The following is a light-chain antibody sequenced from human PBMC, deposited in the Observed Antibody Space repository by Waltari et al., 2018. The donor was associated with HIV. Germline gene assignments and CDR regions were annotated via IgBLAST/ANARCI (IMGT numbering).Light chain of an antibody. CDR2: GVT. CDR1: HNDIGSYDF. CDR3: SSYTNRQTLV. Sequence: QSALTQPASLSGSPGQSITISCTGTHNDIGSYDFVSWYQQYPGQAPQLIIFGVTSRPSGISSRFSASKSGNTASLIISGLQADDEADYYCSSYTNRQTLVFGGGTKLTVL. J-gene: IGLJ3*02. V-gene: IGLV2-14*01.